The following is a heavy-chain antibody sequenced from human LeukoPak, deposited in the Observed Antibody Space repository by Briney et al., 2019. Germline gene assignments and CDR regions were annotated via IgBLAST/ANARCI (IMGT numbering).Heavy chain of an antibody. J-gene: IGHJ4*02. CDR2: INHSGST. Sequence: SETLSLTCAVYGGSFSGYYWSWIRQPPGKGLEWIGEINHSGSTNYNPSLKSRVTISVDTSKNQFSLKLSSVTAADTAVYYCARDPTLYGSGVTFDYWGQGTLVTVSS. CDR3: ARDPTLYGSGVTFDY. D-gene: IGHD3-10*01. CDR1: GGSFSGYY. V-gene: IGHV4-34*01.